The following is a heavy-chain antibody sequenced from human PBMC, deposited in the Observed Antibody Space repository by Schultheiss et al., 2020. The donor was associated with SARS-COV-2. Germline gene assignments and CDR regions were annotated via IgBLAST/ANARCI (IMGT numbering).Heavy chain of an antibody. J-gene: IGHJ6*02. V-gene: IGHV4-59*01. CDR1: GDSFSTYY. CDR2: IYYSGST. Sequence: SQTLSLTCNVSGDSFSTYYWSWIRQPPGKGLEWIGYIYYSGSTNYNPSLKSRVTISLDTSRNQFSLKLTSVTAADTAVYYCARGNSPYNNYGSYYGMDVWGQGTTVTVSS. D-gene: IGHD4-11*01. CDR3: ARGNSPYNNYGSYYGMDV.